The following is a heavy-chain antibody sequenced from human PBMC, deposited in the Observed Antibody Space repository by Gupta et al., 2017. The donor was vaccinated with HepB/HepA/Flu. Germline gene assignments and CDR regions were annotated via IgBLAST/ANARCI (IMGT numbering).Heavy chain of an antibody. CDR1: GFTFSSYA. V-gene: IGHV3-64*01. D-gene: IGHD3-16*01. CDR3: ARGGRPRDDHYYGMDV. Sequence: EVQLVESGGGLVQPGGSLRLSCAASGFTFSSYAMHWVRQAPGKGLEYVSVISSNGGSTYYANAVKGRFTNTRDNSKNTLYLQMGSLRDEDMAVYYCARGGRPRDDHYYGMDVWGQGTTVTVSS. CDR2: ISSNGGST. J-gene: IGHJ6*02.